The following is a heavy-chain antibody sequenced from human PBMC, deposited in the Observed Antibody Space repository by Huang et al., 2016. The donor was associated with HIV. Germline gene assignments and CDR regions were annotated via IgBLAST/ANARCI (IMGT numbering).Heavy chain of an antibody. CDR2: INDDGST. CDR1: GVSVTRGPWY. J-gene: IGHJ4*02. V-gene: IGHV4-39*01. Sequence: QPRLQESGPGLVKPSETLSLTCSVSGVSVTRGPWYWVWVRQPPGKGREWIASINDDGSTYYKSSLKSRLTTSLDTSKNQFSRKLTSGTAADTAVYFCARDIAIFGEPLDSWGQGTAVTVSS. CDR3: ARDIAIFGEPLDS. D-gene: IGHD3-3*01.